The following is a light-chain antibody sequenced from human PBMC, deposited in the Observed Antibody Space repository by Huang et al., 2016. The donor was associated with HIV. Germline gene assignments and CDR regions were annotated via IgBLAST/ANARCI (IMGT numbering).Light chain of an antibody. J-gene: IGKJ1*01. CDR3: QQYYSSPQT. Sequence: DIIMTQSPDSLAVSLGGRATLNCRSSQSVYSSSTSKDYMAWFQQKPGQPPRLLLCWASTREAGVPDRFTGSGSGTHFTLTIASLEAEDAAIYYCQQYYSSPQTFGQGTRVEVK. V-gene: IGKV4-1*01. CDR2: WAS. CDR1: QSVYSSSTSKDY.